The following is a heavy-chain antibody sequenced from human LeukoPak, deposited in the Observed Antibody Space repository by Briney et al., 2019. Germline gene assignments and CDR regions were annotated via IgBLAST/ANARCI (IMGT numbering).Heavy chain of an antibody. Sequence: GGSLRLSCAASGFDFSTYSIDWVRQAPGRGLEWVSYISSSSSNIYHADSVKGRFTISRDNAKNSLHLQMNSLRAEDTAVYYCARVGRSGWTVDYWGQGTLVTVSS. D-gene: IGHD6-19*01. CDR3: ARVGRSGWTVDY. CDR1: GFDFSTYS. CDR2: ISSSSSNI. V-gene: IGHV3-48*04. J-gene: IGHJ4*02.